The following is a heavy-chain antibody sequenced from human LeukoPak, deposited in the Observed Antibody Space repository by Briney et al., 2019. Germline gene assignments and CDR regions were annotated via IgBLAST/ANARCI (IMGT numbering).Heavy chain of an antibody. D-gene: IGHD5-12*01. CDR3: ARCKDIVATNRRWDLDY. Sequence: SETLSLTCAVYGGSFSGYYWSWIRQPPGKGLEWIGEINHSGSTNYNPSLKSRVTISVDTSKNRFSLKLSSVTAADTAVYYCARCKDIVATNRRWDLDYWGQGTLVTVSS. CDR2: INHSGST. CDR1: GGSFSGYY. J-gene: IGHJ4*02. V-gene: IGHV4-34*01.